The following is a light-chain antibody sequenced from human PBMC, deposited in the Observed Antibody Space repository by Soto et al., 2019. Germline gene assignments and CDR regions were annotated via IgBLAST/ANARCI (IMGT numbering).Light chain of an antibody. CDR3: AAWDASLGGFYV. V-gene: IGLV1-44*01. CDR2: SNN. CDR1: RSSIGSNT. J-gene: IGLJ1*01. Sequence: QSVLTQPPSASGTPGQRVTISCSGSRSSIGSNTVNWYQHLPGTAPKLLIYSNNHRPSGGPDRFSASKTGASASLAISGLQSEDEGDYYCAAWDASLGGFYVFGTGTKLTVL.